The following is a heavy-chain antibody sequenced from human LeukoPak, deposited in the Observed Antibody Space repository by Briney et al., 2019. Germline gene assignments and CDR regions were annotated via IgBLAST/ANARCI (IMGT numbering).Heavy chain of an antibody. V-gene: IGHV4-61*02. Sequence: SETLSLTCTVSGGSISSGSYYWSWIRQPAGKGLEWIGRIYTSGSTNYNPSLKSRVTISVDTSKNQFSLKLSSVTAADTAVYYCARETGYSFSDYWGQGTLVTVSS. D-gene: IGHD5-18*01. CDR3: ARETGYSFSDY. CDR1: GGSISSGSYY. CDR2: IYTSGST. J-gene: IGHJ4*02.